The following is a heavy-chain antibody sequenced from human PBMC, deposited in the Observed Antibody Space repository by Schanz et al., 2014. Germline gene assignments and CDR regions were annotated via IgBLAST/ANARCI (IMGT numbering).Heavy chain of an antibody. CDR2: IKSESDGGTT. J-gene: IGHJ6*02. V-gene: IGHV3-15*01. CDR3: TTGGRRGYSHYFYGMDV. CDR1: GFTFSDSW. D-gene: IGHD5-18*01. Sequence: VQLVESGGGVVQPGRSLRLSCAASGFTFSDSWMNWVRQAPGKGLEWVARIKSESDGGTTDYAAPVQGRFTISRDDSTNTLYLQMNSLKTEDTAVYYCTTGGRRGYSHYFYGMDVWGQGTTVTVSS.